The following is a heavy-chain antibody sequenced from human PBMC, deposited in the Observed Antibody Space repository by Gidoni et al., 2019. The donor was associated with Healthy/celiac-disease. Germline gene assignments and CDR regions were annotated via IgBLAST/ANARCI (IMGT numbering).Heavy chain of an antibody. D-gene: IGHD6-19*01. CDR2: IVGRCGSR. V-gene: IGHV3-23*01. J-gene: IGHJ3*02. CDR1: GFTFSAYA. CDR3: AITPYSSGWGGVDAFDI. Sequence: EVQLLESGGVFVQPGGSLRPSCAASGFTFSAYAMSWVRPAPGQGLEGVSAIVGRCGSRYYADSVEGRFTISRDNSKNTLYLQMNSLRAEDTAVYYCAITPYSSGWGGVDAFDIWGQGTMVTVSS.